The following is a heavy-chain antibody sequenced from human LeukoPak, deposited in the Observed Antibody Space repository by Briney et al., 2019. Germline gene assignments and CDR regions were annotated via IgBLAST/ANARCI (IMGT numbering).Heavy chain of an antibody. CDR3: ARDPLKWLVNYYFDY. V-gene: IGHV3-30*04. CDR2: ISYDGSNK. D-gene: IGHD6-19*01. CDR1: GFTFSSYA. Sequence: GGSLRLSCAASGFTFSSYAMHWVRQAPGKGLEWVAVISYDGSNKYYADSVKGRFTISRDNSKNTLYLQMNSLRAEDTAVYYCARDPLKWLVNYYFDYWGQGTLVTVSS. J-gene: IGHJ4*02.